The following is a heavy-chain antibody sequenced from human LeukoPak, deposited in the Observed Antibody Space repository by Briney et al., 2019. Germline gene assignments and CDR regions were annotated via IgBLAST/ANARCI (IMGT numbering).Heavy chain of an antibody. V-gene: IGHV4-39*01. J-gene: IGHJ4*02. Sequence: NPSETLSLTCTVSGGSISSSSYYWGWIRQPPGKGLEWIGSMYYSGSTYYNPSLRSRVTISVDTSKNQFSLKLSSVTAADTAVYYCARMGHALWSHFDYWGQGTLVTVSS. CDR3: ARMGHALWSHFDY. CDR1: GGSISSSSYY. CDR2: MYYSGST. D-gene: IGHD3-10*01.